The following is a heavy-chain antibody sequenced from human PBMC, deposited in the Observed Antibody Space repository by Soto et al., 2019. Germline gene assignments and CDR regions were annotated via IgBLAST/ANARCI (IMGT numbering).Heavy chain of an antibody. J-gene: IGHJ6*02. Sequence: TSETLSLTCTVSGGSISSYYWSWIRQPPGKGLEWIGYIYYSGSTNYNPSLKSRVTISVDTSKNQFSLKLSSVTAADTAVYYCARDRSSWYGGDYYYGMDVWGQGTTVTVSS. CDR1: GGSISSYY. CDR3: ARDRSSWYGGDYYYGMDV. CDR2: IYYSGST. V-gene: IGHV4-59*01. D-gene: IGHD6-13*01.